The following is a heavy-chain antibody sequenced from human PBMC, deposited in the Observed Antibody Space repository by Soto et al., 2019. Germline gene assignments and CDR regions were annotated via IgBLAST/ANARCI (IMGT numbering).Heavy chain of an antibody. V-gene: IGHV3-30-3*01. CDR1: GFTFSSYA. D-gene: IGHD6-6*01. CDR3: ARDRGQYSVYYYYGMDV. J-gene: IGHJ6*02. Sequence: GGSLRLSCAASGFTFSSYAMHWVRQAPGKGLEWVAVISYDGSNKYYADSVKGRFTISRDNSKNTLYLQMNSLRAEDTAVYYCARDRGQYSVYYYYGMDVWGQGTTVTVSS. CDR2: ISYDGSNK.